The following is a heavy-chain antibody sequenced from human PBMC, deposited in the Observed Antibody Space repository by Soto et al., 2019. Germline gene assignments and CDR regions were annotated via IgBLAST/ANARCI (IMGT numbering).Heavy chain of an antibody. CDR3: AKLGGTRNYYYYYGMDV. Sequence: GESLKISCKGSGYSFTSYWIGWVRQMPGKGLEWMGIIYPGDSDTRYSPSFQGHVTISADKSISTAYLQWSSLKASDTAMYYCAKLGGTRNYYYYYGMDVWGQGTTVTVSS. V-gene: IGHV5-51*01. J-gene: IGHJ6*02. CDR2: IYPGDSDT. CDR1: GYSFTSYW.